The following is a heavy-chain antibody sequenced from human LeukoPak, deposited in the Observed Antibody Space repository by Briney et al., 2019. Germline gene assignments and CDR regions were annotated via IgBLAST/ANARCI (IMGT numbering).Heavy chain of an antibody. D-gene: IGHD1-26*01. CDR3: ARGGSLPFDY. CDR1: GFTFSSYW. Sequence: PGGSLRLSCAASGFTFSSYWMHWVREAPXXXXXWVSRIDSDGSPTYYADSVKGRFTISRDNTKNTLYLQMNSLRAEDTAVYYCARGGSLPFDYWGQGALVTVSS. CDR2: IDSDGSPT. J-gene: IGHJ4*02. V-gene: IGHV3-74*01.